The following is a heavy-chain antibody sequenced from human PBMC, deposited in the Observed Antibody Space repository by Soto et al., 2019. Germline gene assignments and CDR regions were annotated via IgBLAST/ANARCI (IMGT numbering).Heavy chain of an antibody. J-gene: IGHJ4*02. CDR1: GYNFRDAW. Sequence: EVRLVQSGPEVKKPGESLKISCRASGYNFRDAWIGWVRQMPGKGLEWMAIIYPADSRTRYNPSFRGQVTISADDSTNTTFLQWSSLKASDSGFYFCARQKGFWGQGTLLSVSS. CDR3: ARQKGF. V-gene: IGHV5-51*01. CDR2: IYPADSRT. D-gene: IGHD3-3*01.